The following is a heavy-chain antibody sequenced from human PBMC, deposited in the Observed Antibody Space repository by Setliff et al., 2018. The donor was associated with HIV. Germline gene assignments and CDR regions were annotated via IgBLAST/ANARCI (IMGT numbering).Heavy chain of an antibody. CDR1: GDSVSSRSYY. J-gene: IGHJ4*02. CDR2: IYYSGST. V-gene: IGHV4-61*03. D-gene: IGHD1-1*01. Sequence: PSETLSLTCTVSGDSVSSRSYYWSWIRQPPGKGLEWIGYIYYSGSTNFNPSLKSRVTISVDTSKNHFSLKLCSVTAADTAVYYCAQLGMVDDFDYWGQGTLVTVSS. CDR3: AQLGMVDDFDY.